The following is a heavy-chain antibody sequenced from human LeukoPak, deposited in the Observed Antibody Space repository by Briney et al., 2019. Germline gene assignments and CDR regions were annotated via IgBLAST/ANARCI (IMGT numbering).Heavy chain of an antibody. D-gene: IGHD3-10*01. V-gene: IGHV1-8*03. CDR3: ARGPDYYGSGRQGDYYYYYYMDV. CDR2: MNPNSGNT. CDR1: GGTFSSYA. Sequence: GASVKVSCKASGGTFSSYAINWVRQATGQGLEWMGWMNPNSGNTGYAQKFQGRVTITRNTSISTAYMELSSLRSEDTAVYYCARGPDYYGSGRQGDYYYYYYMDVWGKGTTVTVSS. J-gene: IGHJ6*03.